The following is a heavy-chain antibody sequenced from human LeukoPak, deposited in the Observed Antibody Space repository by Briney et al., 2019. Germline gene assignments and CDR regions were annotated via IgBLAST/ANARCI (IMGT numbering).Heavy chain of an antibody. V-gene: IGHV4-38-2*02. CDR3: ARQYSTNWYDDRGWFDP. CDR1: GFSITRGYY. Sequence: SETLSLTCSIYGFSITRGYYWGWIRQPPGKGLQWIGSIYHSGSTSYNPSLKSRVTISVDTSKNQFSLKLSSVTAADTAFYYCARQYSTNWYDDRGWFDPWGQGTLVTVSS. D-gene: IGHD6-13*01. J-gene: IGHJ5*02. CDR2: IYHSGST.